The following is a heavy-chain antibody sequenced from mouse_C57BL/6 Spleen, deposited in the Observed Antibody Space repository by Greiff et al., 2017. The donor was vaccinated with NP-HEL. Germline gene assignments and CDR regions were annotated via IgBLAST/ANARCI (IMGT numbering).Heavy chain of an antibody. J-gene: IGHJ2*01. D-gene: IGHD4-1*01. CDR3: ARRDWDVLDY. V-gene: IGHV5-17*01. CDR1: GFTFSDYG. CDR2: ISSGSSTI. Sequence: EVKLQESGGGLVKPGGSLKLSCAASGFTFSDYGMHWVRQAPEKGLEWVAYISSGSSTIYYADTVKGRFTISRDNAKNTLFLQMTSRRSEDTAMYYCARRDWDVLDYWGQGTTLTVSS.